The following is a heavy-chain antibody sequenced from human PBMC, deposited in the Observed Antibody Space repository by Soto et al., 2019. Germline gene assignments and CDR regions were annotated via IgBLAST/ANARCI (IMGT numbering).Heavy chain of an antibody. D-gene: IGHD3-9*01. CDR2: FVPVFGSA. CDR3: VREDDTTGSYSWFDP. V-gene: IGHV1-69*01. CDR1: GAAFNTIT. Sequence: QVQLVQSGAEVKKPGSSVRVSCKASGAAFNTITINWVRQAPGQGLEWMGGFVPVFGSATYAQKFQGRVANTADASTSTFYMELSRLNSEDTALYYCVREDDTTGSYSWFDPWGQGTLVTVSS. J-gene: IGHJ5*02.